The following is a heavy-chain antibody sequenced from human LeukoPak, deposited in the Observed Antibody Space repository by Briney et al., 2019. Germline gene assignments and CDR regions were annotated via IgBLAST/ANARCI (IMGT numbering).Heavy chain of an antibody. CDR2: INPNSGGA. Sequence: GASVKVSCKASGYTFTSYGISWVRQAPGQGLEWMGWINPNSGGAHYAQKFQGRVSMTRDTSISTIYMELSRLTSGDTAVYYCARQASGGWYYDYWGQGTLVTVSS. D-gene: IGHD6-19*01. J-gene: IGHJ4*02. CDR1: GYTFTSYG. V-gene: IGHV1-2*02. CDR3: ARQASGGWYYDY.